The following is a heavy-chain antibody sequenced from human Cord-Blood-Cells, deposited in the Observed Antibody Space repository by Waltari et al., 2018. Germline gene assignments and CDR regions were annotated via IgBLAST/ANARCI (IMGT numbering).Heavy chain of an antibody. CDR2: ISSSSSYI. V-gene: IGHV3-21*01. D-gene: IGHD2-2*01. J-gene: IGHJ6*02. CDR3: ARESNIVVVPAANYGMDV. CDR1: GFTFRSYS. Sequence: EVQLVESGGGLVKPGGSLRLSCAASGFTFRSYSMNWVRQAPGKGLEWVSSISSSSSYIYYADSVKGRFTISRDNAKNSLYLQMNSLRAEDTAVYYCARESNIVVVPAANYGMDVWGQGTTVTVSS.